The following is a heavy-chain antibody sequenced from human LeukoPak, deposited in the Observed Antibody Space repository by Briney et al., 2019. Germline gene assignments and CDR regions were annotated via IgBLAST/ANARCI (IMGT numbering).Heavy chain of an antibody. D-gene: IGHD3-9*01. CDR2: FDPEDGET. CDR3: ATSITIFLYFDY. Sequence: ASVKVSCKVSGYTLTELSMHWVRQAPGKGLEWMGGFDPEDGETIYAQKFQGRVTMTEDTSTDTAYMELSSLRSEDTAVYYCATSITIFLYFDYWGQGNMVTVSS. J-gene: IGHJ4*02. V-gene: IGHV1-24*01. CDR1: GYTLTELS.